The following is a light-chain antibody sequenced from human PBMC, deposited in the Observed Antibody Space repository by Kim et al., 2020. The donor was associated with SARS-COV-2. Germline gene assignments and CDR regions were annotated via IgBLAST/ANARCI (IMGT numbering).Light chain of an antibody. CDR3: LKYNTFYT. CDR2: GAS. V-gene: IGKV3-20*01. Sequence: LSLSQGDRATLSCRASESVTTYLAWCQQKPGQPPRLLIYGASSRATGIPNRFSGSGSGTDFTLTINRLEPEDFAVYFCLKYNTFYTFGQGTKLEI. J-gene: IGKJ2*01. CDR1: ESVTTY.